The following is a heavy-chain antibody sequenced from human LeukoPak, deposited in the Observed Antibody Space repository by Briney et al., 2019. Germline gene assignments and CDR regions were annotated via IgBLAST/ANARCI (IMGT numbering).Heavy chain of an antibody. CDR1: GFTFSDYY. Sequence: GGSLRLSCAASGFTFSDYYMSWIRQAPGKGLEWVSYISSSGSTIYYADSVKGRFTISRDNSKNTLYLQMNSLRGEDTAVYYCARARYYDSSGYSDYFDHWGQGTLVTVSS. CDR2: ISSSGSTI. J-gene: IGHJ4*02. V-gene: IGHV3-11*04. D-gene: IGHD3-22*01. CDR3: ARARYYDSSGYSDYFDH.